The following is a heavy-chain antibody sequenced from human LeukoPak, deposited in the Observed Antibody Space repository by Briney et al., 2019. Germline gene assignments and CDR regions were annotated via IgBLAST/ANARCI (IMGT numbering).Heavy chain of an antibody. CDR2: INHSGST. J-gene: IGHJ5*02. CDR3: ARGRYCSGGSCYYNP. V-gene: IGHV4-34*01. Sequence: SETLPLTCAVYGGSFSGYYWSWIRQPPGKGLEWIGEINHSGSTNYNPSLKSRVTISVDTSKNQFSLKLSSVTAADTAVYYCARGRYCSGGSCYYNPWGQGTLVTVSS. CDR1: GGSFSGYY. D-gene: IGHD2-15*01.